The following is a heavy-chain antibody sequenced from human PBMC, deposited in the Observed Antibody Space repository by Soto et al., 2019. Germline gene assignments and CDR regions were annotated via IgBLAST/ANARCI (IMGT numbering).Heavy chain of an antibody. CDR3: ARLRGIAAAGTSSGGMDV. V-gene: IGHV5-51*01. Sequence: GESLKISCKGSGYSFTSYWIGSVRQMPGKGLEWMGIIYPGDSDTRYSPSFQGQVTISADKSISTAYLQWSSLKASDTAMYYCARLRGIAAAGTSSGGMDVWGQGTTVTVSS. D-gene: IGHD6-13*01. J-gene: IGHJ6*02. CDR1: GYSFTSYW. CDR2: IYPGDSDT.